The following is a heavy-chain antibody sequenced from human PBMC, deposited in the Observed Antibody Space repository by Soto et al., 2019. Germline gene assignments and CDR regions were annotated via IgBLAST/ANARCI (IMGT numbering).Heavy chain of an antibody. V-gene: IGHV1-69*02. CDR3: ARGQNRREDYYYYYMDV. CDR1: GGTFSSYT. D-gene: IGHD1-26*01. J-gene: IGHJ6*03. CDR2: IIPILGIA. Sequence: GASVKVSCKASGGTFSSYTISWVRQAPGQGLEWMGRIIPILGIANYAQKFQGRVTITADKSTSTAYMELSSLRSEDTAGYNCARGQNRREDYYYYYMDVWGKGTTVTVSS.